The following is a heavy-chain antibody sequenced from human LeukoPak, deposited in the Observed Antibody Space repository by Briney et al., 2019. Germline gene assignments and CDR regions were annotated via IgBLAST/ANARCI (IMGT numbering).Heavy chain of an antibody. D-gene: IGHD6-13*01. CDR1: GGTFSSYA. Sequence: SVKVFCKASGGTFSSYAISWVRQAPGQGLEWMGGIIPIFGTANYAQKFQGRVTITADKSTSTAYMELSSLRSEDTAVYCCARGYSSSWSCDYWGQGTLVTVSS. CDR3: ARGYSSSWSCDY. CDR2: IIPIFGTA. J-gene: IGHJ4*02. V-gene: IGHV1-69*06.